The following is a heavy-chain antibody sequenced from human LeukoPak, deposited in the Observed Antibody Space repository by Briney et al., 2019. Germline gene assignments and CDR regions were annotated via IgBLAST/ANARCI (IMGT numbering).Heavy chain of an antibody. V-gene: IGHV4-59*08. CDR1: GGSISSYY. D-gene: IGHD4-17*01. J-gene: IGHJ4*02. CDR2: IYYSGST. CDR3: ASLTTVTQGYFDS. Sequence: SETESLACTVSGGSISSYYWSWIRQPPGKGLEWIGYIYYSGSTKYNPSLKSRLTISVDASKNQFSLKLSSVTATDTAVYYCASLTTVTQGYFDSWGQGTLLTVSS.